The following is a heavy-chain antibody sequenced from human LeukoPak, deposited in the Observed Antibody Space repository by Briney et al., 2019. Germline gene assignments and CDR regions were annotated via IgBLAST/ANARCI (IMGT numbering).Heavy chain of an antibody. J-gene: IGHJ4*02. Sequence: PGGSLRLCCAASGFPFSSYAMNWVRQAPGKGLEWVSSISRTSGNIYYADSVKGRFTISRDNAKNSLYLQMNSLRAEDTAVYYCATEFLGAVAETGDYWGQGTLVTVSS. CDR2: ISRTSGNI. D-gene: IGHD6-19*01. V-gene: IGHV3-21*01. CDR3: ATEFLGAVAETGDY. CDR1: GFPFSSYA.